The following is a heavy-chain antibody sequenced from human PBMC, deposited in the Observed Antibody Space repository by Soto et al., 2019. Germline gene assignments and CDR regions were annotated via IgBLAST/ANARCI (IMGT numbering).Heavy chain of an antibody. CDR1: GFTFSSYE. J-gene: IGHJ4*02. V-gene: IGHV3-48*03. D-gene: IGHD6-19*01. CDR3: ARDRAVAGTPFDY. Sequence: GVSLRLSCAASGFTFSSYEMNWVRQAPGKGLEWVSYISSSGSTIYYADSVKGRFTISRDNAKNSLYLQMNSLRAEDTAVYYCARDRAVAGTPFDYWGQGTLVTGSS. CDR2: ISSSGSTI.